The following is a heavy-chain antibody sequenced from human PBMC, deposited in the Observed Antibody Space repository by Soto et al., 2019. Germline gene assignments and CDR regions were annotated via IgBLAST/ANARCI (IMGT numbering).Heavy chain of an antibody. Sequence: QVQLVESGGGVVQPGRSLRLSCAASGFTFSSYGMHWVRQAPGKGLEWVAVISYDGTNKYYADSVKGRFTISRDNSKDTLYVQMNSLRAEDTAVYYCAKGGYSEAYCGGDCYLAWVEYFQHWGQGTLVTVSS. D-gene: IGHD2-21*02. CDR3: AKGGYSEAYCGGDCYLAWVEYFQH. CDR2: ISYDGTNK. J-gene: IGHJ1*01. V-gene: IGHV3-30*18. CDR1: GFTFSSYG.